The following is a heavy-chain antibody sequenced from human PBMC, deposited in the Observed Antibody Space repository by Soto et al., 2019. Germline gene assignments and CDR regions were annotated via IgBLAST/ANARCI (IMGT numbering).Heavy chain of an antibody. V-gene: IGHV1-8*01. CDR3: ARGRNYDFWSGYYISYYYMDV. CDR2: MNPNGGNT. Sequence: ASVKVSCKASGYTFTSYDINWVRQATGQGLEWMGWMNPNGGNTGYAQKFQGRVTMTRNTSISTAYMELSSLRSEDTAVYYCARGRNYDFWSGYYISYYYMDVWGKGTTVTVSS. J-gene: IGHJ6*03. D-gene: IGHD3-3*01. CDR1: GYTFTSYD.